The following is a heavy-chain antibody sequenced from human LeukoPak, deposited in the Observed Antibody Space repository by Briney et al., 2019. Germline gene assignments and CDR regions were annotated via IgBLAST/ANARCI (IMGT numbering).Heavy chain of an antibody. CDR1: GFTFSDYY. CDR2: ISSSGSTI. J-gene: IGHJ6*03. CDR3: XXXXXXXKRSLGRTTEYSYYYNMDV. Sequence: PGGSLRLSCAASGFTFSDYYMSWIRQAPGKGLEWVSYISSSGSTIYYADSVKGRFTISRDNAKNSLYLQMNSLRAEDTAVYYXXXXXXXXKRSLGRTTEYSYYYNMDVWGKGTTVTVSS. V-gene: IGHV3-11*04. D-gene: IGHD1/OR15-1a*01.